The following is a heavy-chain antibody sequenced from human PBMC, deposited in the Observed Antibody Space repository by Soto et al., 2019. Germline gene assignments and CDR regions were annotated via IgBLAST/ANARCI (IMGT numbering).Heavy chain of an antibody. CDR3: ARDRGGRDGYNDAFDI. CDR2: IKQDGSEK. Sequence: GGSLRLSCAASGFTFSSYWMSWVRQAPGKGLEWVANIKQDGSEKYYVDSVKGRFTISRDNAKNSLYLQMNSLRAGDTAVYYCARDRGGRDGYNDAFDIRGQGTMVTVSS. D-gene: IGHD2-15*01. J-gene: IGHJ3*02. CDR1: GFTFSSYW. V-gene: IGHV3-7*01.